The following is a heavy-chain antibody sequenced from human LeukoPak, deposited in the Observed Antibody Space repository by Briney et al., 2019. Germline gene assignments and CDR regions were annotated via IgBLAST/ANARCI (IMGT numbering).Heavy chain of an antibody. Sequence: PSETLSLTCTVSGGSLSSYYWSWIRKPPAKGLELIGYIYYSGSAKYNPSLKSRVTISVDTSKNQFSLKLSSVTAGDTAVYYCARAPGIAAAGTHFDFWGQGTLVTVSS. J-gene: IGHJ4*02. D-gene: IGHD6-13*01. CDR3: ARAPGIAAAGTHFDF. V-gene: IGHV4-59*01. CDR1: GGSLSSYY. CDR2: IYYSGSA.